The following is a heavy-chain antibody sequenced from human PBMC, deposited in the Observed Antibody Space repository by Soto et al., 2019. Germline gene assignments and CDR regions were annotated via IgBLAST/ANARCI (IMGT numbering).Heavy chain of an antibody. CDR3: ARGSRSLRYFDWAMADY. V-gene: IGHV1-69*02. D-gene: IGHD3-9*01. Sequence: SVKISCKASGGTFSSYTISWVRQAPGQGLEWMGRIIPILGIANYAQKFQGRVTITADKSTSTAYMELSSLRSEDTAVYYCARGSRSLRYFDWAMADYWGQGTLVTVSS. CDR1: GGTFSSYT. J-gene: IGHJ4*02. CDR2: IIPILGIA.